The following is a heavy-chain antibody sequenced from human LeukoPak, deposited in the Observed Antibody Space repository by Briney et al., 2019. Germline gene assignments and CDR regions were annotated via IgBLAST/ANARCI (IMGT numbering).Heavy chain of an antibody. CDR3: ARVGVGALRDAFDI. CDR2: INHSGST. Sequence: PSETLSLTCTVSGYSISSGYYWSWIRQPPGKGLEWIGEINHSGSTNYNPSLKSRVTISVDTSKNQFSLKLSSVTAADTAVYYCARVGVGALRDAFDIWGQGTMVTVSS. J-gene: IGHJ3*02. D-gene: IGHD1-26*01. V-gene: IGHV4-38-2*02. CDR1: GYSISSGYY.